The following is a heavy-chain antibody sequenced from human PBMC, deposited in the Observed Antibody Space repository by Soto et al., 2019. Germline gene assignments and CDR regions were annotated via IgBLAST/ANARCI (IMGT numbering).Heavy chain of an antibody. CDR3: AKDSGSFSEWLPNYFDY. J-gene: IGHJ4*02. Sequence: GAYLRLSCAASGFTFSSYSMNWVRQAPGKGLEWVSSISSSDSYIYYADSVKGRFTISRDNAKKSLYLQMNSLRAEDTAVYYCAKDSGSFSEWLPNYFDYWGQGT. D-gene: IGHD3-3*01. CDR1: GFTFSSYS. CDR2: ISSSDSYI. V-gene: IGHV3-21*01.